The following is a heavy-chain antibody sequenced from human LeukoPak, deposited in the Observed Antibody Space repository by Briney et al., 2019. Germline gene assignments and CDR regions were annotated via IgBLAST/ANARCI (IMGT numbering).Heavy chain of an antibody. J-gene: IGHJ4*02. Sequence: GGSLRLSCAASGFTFISYGMHWVRQAPGKGLEWVAVISYDGSNKYYADSVKGRFTISRDNSKNTLYLQMNSLRAEDTAVYYCAREWSSCYDYWGQGTLVTVSS. CDR2: ISYDGSNK. V-gene: IGHV3-30*03. CDR1: GFTFISYG. D-gene: IGHD2-21*01. CDR3: AREWSSCYDY.